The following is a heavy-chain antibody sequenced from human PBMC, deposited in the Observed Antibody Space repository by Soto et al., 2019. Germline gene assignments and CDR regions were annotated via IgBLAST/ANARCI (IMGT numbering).Heavy chain of an antibody. CDR2: TYYRSRWYS. CDR3: ARSEEDSDYYYYGMDV. CDR1: GDTVSSNSVA. J-gene: IGHJ6*02. V-gene: IGHV6-1*01. Sequence: SQTLSLTCVGSGDTVSSNSVAWNWVRQSPSRGLEWLGRTYYRSRWYSDYAVSVRSRIDINADTSKNQVSLQLDSVTPEDTAVYYCARSEEDSDYYYYGMDVWGQGTTVTVSS. D-gene: IGHD2-15*01.